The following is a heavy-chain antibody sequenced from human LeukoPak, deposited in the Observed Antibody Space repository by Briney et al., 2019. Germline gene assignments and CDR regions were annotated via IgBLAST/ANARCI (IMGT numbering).Heavy chain of an antibody. CDR3: ARGARRFGESYPYY. CDR2: INPNSGGT. D-gene: IGHD3-10*01. Sequence: GASVKVSCKASGYTFTRYYMLWVRQAPGQGLEWVGWINPNSGGTNYAQKFQGWVTMTRDTSISTAYMELSRLRSDDTAVYYCARGARRFGESYPYYWGQGTLVTVSS. V-gene: IGHV1-2*04. CDR1: GYTFTRYY. J-gene: IGHJ4*02.